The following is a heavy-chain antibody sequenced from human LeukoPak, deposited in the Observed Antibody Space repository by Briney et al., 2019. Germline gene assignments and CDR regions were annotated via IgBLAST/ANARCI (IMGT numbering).Heavy chain of an antibody. Sequence: ASVKVSCKASGYTFTSYDINWVRQATGQGLEWMGWVNPNSGNTGYAQKFQGRVTITRNTSISTAYVELSSLRSEDTAVYYCARGDSGYDSFDYWGQGTLVTVSS. D-gene: IGHD5-12*01. CDR3: ARGDSGYDSFDY. CDR1: GYTFTSYD. J-gene: IGHJ4*02. V-gene: IGHV1-8*03. CDR2: VNPNSGNT.